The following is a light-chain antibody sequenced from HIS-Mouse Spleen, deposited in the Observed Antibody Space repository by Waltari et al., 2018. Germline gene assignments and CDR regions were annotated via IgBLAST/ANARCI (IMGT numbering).Light chain of an antibody. J-gene: IGKJ4*01. V-gene: IGKV3-15*01. CDR1: QSVSSN. Sequence: EIVMTQSPATLSVSPGERATLSCRASQSVSSNLAWYQQKPGQAPRLLIYGASTRATGIPARFSGSGSGTEFTLTISSTQSEDFAVYYCQQYNNWLTFGGGTKVEIK. CDR3: QQYNNWLT. CDR2: GAS.